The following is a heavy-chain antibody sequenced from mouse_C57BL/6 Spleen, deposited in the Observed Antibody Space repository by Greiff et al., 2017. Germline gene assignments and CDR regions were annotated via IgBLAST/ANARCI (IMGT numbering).Heavy chain of an antibody. J-gene: IGHJ4*01. D-gene: IGHD2-12*01. CDR1: GYTFTSYW. CDR3: ARSPIDTTPMDY. V-gene: IGHV1-64*01. Sequence: QVQLQQPGAELVKPGASVKLSCKASGYTFTSYWMHWVKQRPGQGLEWIGMIHPNSGSTNYNEKFKSKATLTVDKSSSTAYMQLSSLTSEDSAVYYCARSPIDTTPMDYRGQGTSVTVSS. CDR2: IHPNSGST.